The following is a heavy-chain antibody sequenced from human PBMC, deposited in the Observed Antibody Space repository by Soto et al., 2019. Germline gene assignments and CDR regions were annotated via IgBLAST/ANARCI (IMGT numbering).Heavy chain of an antibody. Sequence: PGGSLKLSCAAPGFTVSSNYMSWVRQAPGEGLDWVSVIYSGGSTYYADSVKGRFTISRDNSKNTLYLLMNSLRADDTAVYYCAREAWFGEPTYSYYYGMDVWGQGTTVTVSS. CDR3: AREAWFGEPTYSYYYGMDV. CDR1: GFTVSSNY. V-gene: IGHV3-66*01. D-gene: IGHD3-10*01. J-gene: IGHJ6*02. CDR2: IYSGGST.